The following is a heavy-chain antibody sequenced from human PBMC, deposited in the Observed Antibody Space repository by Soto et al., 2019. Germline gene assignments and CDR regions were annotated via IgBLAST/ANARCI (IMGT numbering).Heavy chain of an antibody. CDR2: IYYSGST. CDR3: ARSGYYYDSSGPTPDWYFDL. D-gene: IGHD3-22*01. V-gene: IGHV4-31*03. CDR1: GGSISSGGYY. Sequence: QVQLQESGPGLVKPSQTLSLTCTVSGGSISSGGYYWSWIRQHPGKGLEWIGYIYYSGSTYYNPSLKRRVTISVDTSKNQFSLKLSSVTAADTAVYYCARSGYYYDSSGPTPDWYFDLWGRGTLVTVSS. J-gene: IGHJ2*01.